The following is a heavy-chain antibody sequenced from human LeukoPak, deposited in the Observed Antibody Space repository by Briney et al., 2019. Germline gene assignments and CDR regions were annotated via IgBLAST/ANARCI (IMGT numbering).Heavy chain of an antibody. CDR1: GFTFSSYS. CDR3: ARVRSTPHGYMDV. V-gene: IGHV3-21*01. J-gene: IGHJ6*03. CDR2: ISSSSYI. D-gene: IGHD3-3*01. Sequence: KPGGSLRLSCAAYGFTFSSYSMNWVRQAPGKGLEWVSSISSSSYIYYADSVKGRFTISRDNAKNSLYLQMNSLRAEDTAVYYCARVRSTPHGYMDVWGKGTTVTVSS.